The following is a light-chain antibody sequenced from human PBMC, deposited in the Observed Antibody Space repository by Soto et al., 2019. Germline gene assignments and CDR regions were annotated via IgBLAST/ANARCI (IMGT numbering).Light chain of an antibody. J-gene: IGLJ2*01. Sequence: QSVLTQSPSASGTPGQRVIIACSGSSSNIGSNHVNWYRHLPGAAPKLLIFRSDQRPSGVPDRFSGSKSGTTASLAISGLQYGEEADYYCAAWDDSRYGVVFGGGTKLTVL. V-gene: IGLV1-44*01. CDR2: RSD. CDR3: AAWDDSRYGVV. CDR1: SSNIGSNH.